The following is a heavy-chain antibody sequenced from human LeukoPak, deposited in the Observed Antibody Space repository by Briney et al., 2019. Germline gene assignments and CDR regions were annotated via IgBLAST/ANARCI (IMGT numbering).Heavy chain of an antibody. V-gene: IGHV4-31*03. Sequence: SQTLSLTCTVSGGSLSSGVYYWSWIRQHPGKGLEWIGYIYYSGSTYYNPSLKSRVTISVDTSKNQFSLKLSFVTAADTAVYYCAREVIEDTAMGALDYWGQGTLVTVSS. CDR3: AREVIEDTAMGALDY. J-gene: IGHJ4*02. CDR2: IYYSGST. CDR1: GGSLSSGVYY. D-gene: IGHD5-18*01.